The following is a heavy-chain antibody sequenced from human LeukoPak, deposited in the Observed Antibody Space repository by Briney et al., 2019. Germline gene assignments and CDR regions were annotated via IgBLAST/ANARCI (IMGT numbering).Heavy chain of an antibody. D-gene: IGHD3-10*01. V-gene: IGHV1-2*02. CDR2: INPNSGGT. J-gene: IGHJ5*02. CDR3: ARQSITMVRGRGWFDP. CDR1: GYTFTGYY. Sequence: ASVKVSCKASGYTFTGYYMHWVRQAPGQGLEWMGWINPNSGGTNYAQKFQGRVTMTRDTSISTAYMELSRLRSDDTAVYYCARQSITMVRGRGWFDPWGRGTLVTVSS.